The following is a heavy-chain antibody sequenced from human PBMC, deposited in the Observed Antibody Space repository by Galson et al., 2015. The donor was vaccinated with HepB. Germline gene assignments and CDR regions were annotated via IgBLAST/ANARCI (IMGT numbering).Heavy chain of an antibody. CDR3: ARDTPTYCSSTSCYGNYFDY. Sequence: LRLSCAASGFTFSSYGLHWVRQAPGKGLEWVAVIWYDGSNKYYADSVKGRFTISRDNSKNTLYLQMNSLRAEDTAVYYCARDTPTYCSSTSCYGNYFDYWGQGTLVTVSS. CDR2: IWYDGSNK. J-gene: IGHJ4*02. V-gene: IGHV3-33*01. D-gene: IGHD2-2*01. CDR1: GFTFSSYG.